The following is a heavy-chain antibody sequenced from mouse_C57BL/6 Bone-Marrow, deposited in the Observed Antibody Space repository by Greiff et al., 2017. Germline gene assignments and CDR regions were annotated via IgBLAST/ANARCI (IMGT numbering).Heavy chain of an antibody. CDR2: IWSDGST. CDR1: GFSLTSYG. Sequence: VKLVESGPGLVAPSQSLSITCTVSGFSLTSYGVNWVRQPPGKGLEWLVVIWSDGSTTYNSALKSRLSISKDNSNSQIFLKLNSLQTDDTAMYYCARIDSSVSVDYWGQGTTLTVSS. V-gene: IGHV2-6*03. J-gene: IGHJ2*01. CDR3: ARIDSSVSVDY. D-gene: IGHD3-2*02.